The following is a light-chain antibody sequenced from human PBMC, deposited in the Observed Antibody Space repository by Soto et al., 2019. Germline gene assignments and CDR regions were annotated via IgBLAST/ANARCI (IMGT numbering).Light chain of an antibody. CDR2: AGS. CDR1: QAISSY. Sequence: AIRMTHSPSSFSTSTGDRVTITCRASQAISSYLAWYQQKPGKAPNLLIFAGSTLQSGVPSRFSGSGSGTDFTLTISSLQSEDFATYYCQQYYSYPFTFGGGTKVDIK. V-gene: IGKV1-8*01. CDR3: QQYYSYPFT. J-gene: IGKJ4*01.